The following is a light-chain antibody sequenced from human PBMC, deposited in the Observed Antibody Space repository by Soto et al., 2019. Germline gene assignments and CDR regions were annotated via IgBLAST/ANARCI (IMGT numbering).Light chain of an antibody. Sequence: QSALTQPASVSGSPGQSITISCTGTSSDVGSYNLVSWYQQHPGKAPKLLIYDGSKGPSGVSNRFSESKSGNTASLTISGLQAEDEADYYCCSYVGNSAWVFGSGTKVTVL. V-gene: IGLV2-23*01. CDR1: SSDVGSYNL. CDR2: DGS. J-gene: IGLJ1*01. CDR3: CSYVGNSAWV.